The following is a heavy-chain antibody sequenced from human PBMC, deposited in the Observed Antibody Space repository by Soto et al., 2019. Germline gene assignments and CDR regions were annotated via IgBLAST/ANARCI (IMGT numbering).Heavy chain of an antibody. V-gene: IGHV4-39*01. J-gene: IGHJ6*03. Sequence: SETLSLTCTVSGGSIGSSSYYWGWIRQPPGKGLEWIGSIYYSGSTYYNPSLKSRVTISVDTSKNQFSLKLSSVTAADTAVYYCARHTPMTTVTTTNYYYYYYMDVWGKGTTVTVSS. D-gene: IGHD4-17*01. CDR3: ARHTPMTTVTTTNYYYYYYMDV. CDR2: IYYSGST. CDR1: GGSIGSSSYY.